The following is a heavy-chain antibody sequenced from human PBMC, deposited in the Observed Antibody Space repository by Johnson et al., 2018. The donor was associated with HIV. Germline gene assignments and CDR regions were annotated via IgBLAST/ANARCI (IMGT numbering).Heavy chain of an antibody. Sequence: QVQLVESGGGVVQPGRSLRLSCAASGFTFSSYAMHWVRQAPGKGLEWVAVISYDGSNKYYADSVKGRFTISRDNSKDTLSLQMNSLKTEDTAVYYCTTERLRNYYDSSGYRDAFDIWGQGTMVTVSS. CDR1: GFTFSSYA. CDR2: ISYDGSNK. CDR3: TTERLRNYYDSSGYRDAFDI. D-gene: IGHD3-22*01. V-gene: IGHV3-30-3*01. J-gene: IGHJ3*02.